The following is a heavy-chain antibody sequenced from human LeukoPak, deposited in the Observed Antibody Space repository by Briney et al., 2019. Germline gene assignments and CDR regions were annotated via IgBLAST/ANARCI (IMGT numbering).Heavy chain of an antibody. D-gene: IGHD3-10*01. CDR2: INRDGSYT. Sequence: GGSLRLSCAASGFTFNSYWMHWVRQVPGKGLVWVSRINRDGSYTGYADSVKGRFTISRDNTKDTLNLQMNSLKAEDTAVYSSAREYEHNIHDGSALTWFDPWGQGTLVTVSS. J-gene: IGHJ5*02. V-gene: IGHV3-74*01. CDR1: GFTFNSYW. CDR3: AREYEHNIHDGSALTWFDP.